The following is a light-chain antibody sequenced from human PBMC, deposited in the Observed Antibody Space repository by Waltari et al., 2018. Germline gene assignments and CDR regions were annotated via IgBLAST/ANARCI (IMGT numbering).Light chain of an antibody. CDR1: SGDIGSYNF. CDR2: EVT. CDR3: SSYTDSDSVV. J-gene: IGLJ2*01. Sequence: QSVLIQPASVSGSPGQSIIISCTGTSGDIGSYNFASWYQQHQGKVPKLLIFEVTNRPSGVSNRFSGSKSGNTASLTISGLQAEDEADYYCSSYTDSDSVVFGGGTKLTVL. V-gene: IGLV2-14*01.